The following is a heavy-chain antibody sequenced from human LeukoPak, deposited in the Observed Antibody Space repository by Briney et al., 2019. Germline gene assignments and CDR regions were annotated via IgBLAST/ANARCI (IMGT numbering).Heavy chain of an antibody. CDR1: GYTFTSYY. J-gene: IGHJ4*02. V-gene: IGHV1-46*01. CDR3: ARHKRDGYNYRSYFDY. D-gene: IGHD5-24*01. CDR2: INPSGGST. Sequence: ASVKVSCKASGYTFTSYYMHWVRQAPGQGLEWMGIINPSGGSTSYAQKFQGRVTMTRDMSTNTVYMELSSLRSEDTAVYYCARHKRDGYNYRSYFDYWGQGTLVTVSS.